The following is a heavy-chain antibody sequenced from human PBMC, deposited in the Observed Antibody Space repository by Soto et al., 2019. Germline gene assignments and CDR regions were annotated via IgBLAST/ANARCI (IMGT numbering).Heavy chain of an antibody. V-gene: IGHV4-34*01. Sequence: QVQLQQWGAGLLKPSETLSLTCAVYGGSFSGYYWSWIRQPPGKGLEWIGEINHSGSTNYNPSLKSRVTISVDTSKNQFSPKLSSVTAADTAVYYCARECPNWFDPWGQGTLVTVSS. D-gene: IGHD2-2*01. CDR3: ARECPNWFDP. CDR2: INHSGST. CDR1: GGSFSGYY. J-gene: IGHJ5*02.